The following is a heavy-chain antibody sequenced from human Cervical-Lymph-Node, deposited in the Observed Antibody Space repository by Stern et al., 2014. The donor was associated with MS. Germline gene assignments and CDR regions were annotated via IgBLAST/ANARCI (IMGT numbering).Heavy chain of an antibody. Sequence: QVQLVESGGGVVQPGRSLKLSCAASGFTFSSYGMHWVRQAPGKGLEWVAVIRYDGSNKYYADSVKGRFTISRDNSKSTLYLQMNSLRAEDTAVYYCAREGGNTAKYFHHWGQGTLVTVSS. D-gene: IGHD4-23*01. V-gene: IGHV3-33*01. CDR1: GFTFSSYG. CDR3: AREGGNTAKYFHH. J-gene: IGHJ1*01. CDR2: IRYDGSNK.